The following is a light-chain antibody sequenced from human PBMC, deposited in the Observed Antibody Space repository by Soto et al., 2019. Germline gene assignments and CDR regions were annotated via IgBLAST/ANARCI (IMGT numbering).Light chain of an antibody. J-gene: IGLJ2*01. CDR3: VAWDDSLNSVV. Sequence: QSVLTQPPSASGTPGQRVTISCSGSSSNIGSNTVNWYQQLPGTAPKLLIYSNNQRPSGVPDRFSGSKSGTSASLAISGLQSEDEGVYYCVAWDDSLNSVVFGAGTKLTVL. CDR1: SSNIGSNT. V-gene: IGLV1-44*01. CDR2: SNN.